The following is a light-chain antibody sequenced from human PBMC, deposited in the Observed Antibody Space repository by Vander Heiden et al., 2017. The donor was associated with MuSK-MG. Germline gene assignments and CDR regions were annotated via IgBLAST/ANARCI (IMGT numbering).Light chain of an antibody. Sequence: EIVLTQSPATLSLSPGERATLSCRASQSVDNYLAWYQQKPGQAPRLLIYATSNRADGIPDRFSGSGSGTDFTLTSSSREPEDFAVYYWHQRSGSLTFGGGTKVXI. CDR2: ATS. V-gene: IGKV3-11*01. CDR3: HQRSGSLT. J-gene: IGKJ4*01. CDR1: QSVDNY.